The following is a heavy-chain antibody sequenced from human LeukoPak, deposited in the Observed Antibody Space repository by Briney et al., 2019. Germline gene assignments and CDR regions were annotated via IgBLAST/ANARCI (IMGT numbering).Heavy chain of an antibody. CDR2: IYYTGST. J-gene: IGHJ5*02. Sequence: SETLSLTCTVSGGSISRYYWSWVRQTPGKGLEWIGYIYYTGSTNYSPSLRNRVTISVDTSKSQFSLKLSSVTAADTAVYYCARDGGVAAAVRWFDPWGQGTLVTVSS. D-gene: IGHD6-13*01. V-gene: IGHV4-59*12. CDR1: GGSISRYY. CDR3: ARDGGVAAAVRWFDP.